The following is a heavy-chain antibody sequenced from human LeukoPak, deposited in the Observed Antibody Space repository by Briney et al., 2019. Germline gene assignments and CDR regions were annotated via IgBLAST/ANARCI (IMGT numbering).Heavy chain of an antibody. Sequence: GGSLRLSCAAAGFTFSSYWMSWVRQAPGKGLEWVANIKQDGSEKYYVDSVKGRFAISRDNAKNSLYLQIHSLRAEDTAVYYCARDWYNNSDAFDTWGQGTMVTVSS. D-gene: IGHD4-11*01. CDR2: IKQDGSEK. J-gene: IGHJ3*02. CDR1: GFTFSSYW. CDR3: ARDWYNNSDAFDT. V-gene: IGHV3-7*01.